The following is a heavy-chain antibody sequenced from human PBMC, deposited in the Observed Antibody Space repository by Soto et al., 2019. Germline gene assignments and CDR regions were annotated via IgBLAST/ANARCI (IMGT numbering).Heavy chain of an antibody. J-gene: IGHJ4*02. CDR1: GFTFSSYA. Sequence: QVQLVESGGGVVQPGRSLRLSCAASGFTFSSYAMHWVRQAPGKGLEWVAVISYDGSNKYYADSVKGRFTISRDNSKNTLYLQMNSLRAEDTAVYYCAKLRSIAAADTPVDYWGQGTLVTVSS. CDR3: AKLRSIAAADTPVDY. D-gene: IGHD6-13*01. V-gene: IGHV3-30-3*02. CDR2: ISYDGSNK.